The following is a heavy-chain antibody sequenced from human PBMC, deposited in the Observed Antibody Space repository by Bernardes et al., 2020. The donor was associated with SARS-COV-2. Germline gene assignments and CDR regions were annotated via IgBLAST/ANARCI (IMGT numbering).Heavy chain of an antibody. CDR3: CGSWFGELPFRYYGMDV. V-gene: IGHV4-39*01. D-gene: IGHD3-10*01. CDR1: GGSISSSSYY. CDR2: VYYSGST. Sequence: EPLSLTFSVSGGSISSSSYYWGWIRQPPGKGLEWIGSVYYSGSTYYNPSLKSRVTISVDTSKNQFSLNLSSVTAADTAVYYCCGSWFGELPFRYYGMDVWGQGTTVTASS. J-gene: IGHJ6*02.